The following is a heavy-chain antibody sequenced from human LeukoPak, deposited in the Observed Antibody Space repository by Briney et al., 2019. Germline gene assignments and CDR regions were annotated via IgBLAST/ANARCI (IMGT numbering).Heavy chain of an antibody. CDR3: ARDSSRDLYYFDY. D-gene: IGHD6-13*01. CDR2: IYSDGRT. Sequence: GGSLRLSCAASGFTVSTNYMSWVRQAPGKGLEWVSVIYSDGRTYYADSAKGRFTISRDNSKNTLYLQMNSLRAEDTAVYYCARDSSRDLYYFDYWGQGTLVTVSS. V-gene: IGHV3-53*01. J-gene: IGHJ4*02. CDR1: GFTVSTNY.